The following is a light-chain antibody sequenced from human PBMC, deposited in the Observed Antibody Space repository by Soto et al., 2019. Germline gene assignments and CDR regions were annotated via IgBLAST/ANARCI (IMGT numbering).Light chain of an antibody. V-gene: IGLV2-14*01. Sequence: QSVLTQPASVSGSPGQSITISCTGTSSDFGTSNYVSWYQLHPGKAPKLLIFEVGYRPSEVSNRFSGSKSGNTASPTIVGLQAEDEADYYCSSHATTSSLHVFGTGTKVTVL. CDR2: EVG. J-gene: IGLJ1*01. CDR3: SSHATTSSLHV. CDR1: SSDFGTSNY.